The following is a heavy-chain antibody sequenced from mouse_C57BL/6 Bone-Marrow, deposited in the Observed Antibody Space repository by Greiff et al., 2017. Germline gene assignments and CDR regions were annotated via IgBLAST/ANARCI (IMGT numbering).Heavy chain of an antibody. Sequence: VQLQQPGAELVKPGASVKLSCKASGYTFTSYWMHWVKQRPGQGLEWIGMIHPNSGSTNYNEKFKSKATLTVDKSSSTAYMQLSSLTSEDSAVYYWSRGGYGSSYPHYWYFDVWGTGTTVTVSS. V-gene: IGHV1-64*01. CDR3: SRGGYGSSYPHYWYFDV. J-gene: IGHJ1*03. CDR2: IHPNSGST. D-gene: IGHD1-1*01. CDR1: GYTFTSYW.